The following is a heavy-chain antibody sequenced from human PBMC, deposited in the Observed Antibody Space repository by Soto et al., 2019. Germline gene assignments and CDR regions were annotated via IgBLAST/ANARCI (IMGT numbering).Heavy chain of an antibody. J-gene: IGHJ6*03. D-gene: IGHD2-2*01. CDR2: IWYDGSNK. CDR3: ARDLLPYCSSTSCYYMDV. Sequence: QVQLVESGGGVVQPGRSLRLSCAASGFTFSSYGMHWVRQAPGKGLEWVAVIWYDGSNKYYADSVKGRFTISRDNSKNTLYLQMNSVRAEDTAVYYCARDLLPYCSSTSCYYMDVWGKGTTVTVSS. CDR1: GFTFSSYG. V-gene: IGHV3-33*01.